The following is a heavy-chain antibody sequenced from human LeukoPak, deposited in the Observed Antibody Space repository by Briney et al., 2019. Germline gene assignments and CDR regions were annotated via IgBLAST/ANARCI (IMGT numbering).Heavy chain of an antibody. CDR3: ASSDSSGYYAA. Sequence: GGSLRPSCAASGFTFRSYAMHWVRQAPGKGLEWVAVISYDGSNKYYADSVKGRFTISRDNSKNTLYLQMNSLRAEDTAVYYCASSDSSGYYAAWGQGTLVTVSS. CDR2: ISYDGSNK. V-gene: IGHV3-30-3*01. CDR1: GFTFRSYA. J-gene: IGHJ4*02. D-gene: IGHD3-22*01.